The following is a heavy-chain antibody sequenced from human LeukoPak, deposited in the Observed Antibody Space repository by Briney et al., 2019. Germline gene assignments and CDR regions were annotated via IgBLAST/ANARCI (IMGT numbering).Heavy chain of an antibody. J-gene: IGHJ4*02. V-gene: IGHV1-2*02. CDR2: INPNSGGT. Sequence: ASVKVSCKASGYTFTGYYMHWVRQAPGQGLEWMGWINPNSGGTNYAQKFQGRVTMTRDTSISTAYMELSRLRSDDTAVYYCARDRKYYYDGSGYYLTIAFDYWGQGTLVTVSS. CDR3: ARDRKYYYDGSGYYLTIAFDY. D-gene: IGHD3-22*01. CDR1: GYTFTGYY.